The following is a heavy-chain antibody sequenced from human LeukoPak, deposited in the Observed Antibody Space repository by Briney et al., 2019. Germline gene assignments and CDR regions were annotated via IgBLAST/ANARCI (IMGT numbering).Heavy chain of an antibody. CDR2: ISSSGSTI. V-gene: IGHV3-11*01. CDR3: ARRGVSNVLRYFDWLLYFDY. Sequence: GGSLRLSCAASGFTFSDYYMSWIRQAPGKGLEWVSYISSSGSTIYYADSVKGRFTISRENAKNSLYLQMNSLRAEDTAVYYCARRGVSNVLRYFDWLLYFDYWGQGTLVTVSS. J-gene: IGHJ4*02. D-gene: IGHD3-9*01. CDR1: GFTFSDYY.